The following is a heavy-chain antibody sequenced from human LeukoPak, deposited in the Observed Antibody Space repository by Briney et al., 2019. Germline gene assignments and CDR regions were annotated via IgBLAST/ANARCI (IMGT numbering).Heavy chain of an antibody. D-gene: IGHD3-3*01. V-gene: IGHV3-30-3*01. CDR2: ISYDGSNK. CDR3: ARDAYYDFWCGSSRGAYYYYYMDV. J-gene: IGHJ6*03. Sequence: GGSLRLSCAASGFTFSSYAMHWVRQAPGKGLEWVAVISYDGSNKYYADSVKGRFTISRDNSKNTLYLQTNSLRAEDTAVYYCARDAYYDFWCGSSRGAYYYYYMDVWGKGTTVTVSS. CDR1: GFTFSSYA.